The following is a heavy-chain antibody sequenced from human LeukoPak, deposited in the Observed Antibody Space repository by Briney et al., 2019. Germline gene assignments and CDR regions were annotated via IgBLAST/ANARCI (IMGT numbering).Heavy chain of an antibody. CDR3: AREYYDSSGYQFDY. CDR2: IIPILGIA. J-gene: IGHJ4*02. D-gene: IGHD3-22*01. CDR1: GGTFSSYA. V-gene: IGHV1-69*04. Sequence: ASVKVSCKASGGTFSSYAISWVRQAPGQGLEWMGRIIPILGIANYAQKFQGRVTITADKSTSTAYMELSSLRSKDTAVYYCAREYYDSSGYQFDYWGQGTLVTVSS.